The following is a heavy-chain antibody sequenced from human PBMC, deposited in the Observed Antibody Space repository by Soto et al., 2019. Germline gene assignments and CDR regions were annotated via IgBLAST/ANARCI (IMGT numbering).Heavy chain of an antibody. Sequence: QVQLVESGGGVVQPGRSLRLSCATSGFVFSNYGTHWVRQAPGKGLEWVAVIWYDGSNKHYADTVKGRFTISRDSSKNTVYLQMDSLRAEDTAVYYCARPKLPWFGETRYDYFDYWGQGTLVTVSS. CDR2: IWYDGSNK. J-gene: IGHJ4*02. CDR3: ARPKLPWFGETRYDYFDY. V-gene: IGHV3-33*01. CDR1: GFVFSNYG. D-gene: IGHD3-10*01.